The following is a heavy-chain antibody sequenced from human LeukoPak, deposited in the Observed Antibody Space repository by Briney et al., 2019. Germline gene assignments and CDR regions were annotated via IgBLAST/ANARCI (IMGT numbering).Heavy chain of an antibody. CDR1: GGSISSGSYY. CDR3: ARDITPFDP. J-gene: IGHJ5*02. V-gene: IGHV4-61*02. CDR2: IYTSGST. D-gene: IGHD3-10*01. Sequence: SETLSLTCTVSGGSISSGSYYWSWIRQPAGKGLEWIGRIYTSGSTNYNPSLKSRVTISVDTSKNQFSLKLSSVTAADTAVYYCARDITPFDPWGQGTLVTVSS.